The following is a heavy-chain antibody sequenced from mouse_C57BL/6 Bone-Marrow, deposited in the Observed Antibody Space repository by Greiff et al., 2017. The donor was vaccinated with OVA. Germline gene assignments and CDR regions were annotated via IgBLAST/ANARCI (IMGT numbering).Heavy chain of an antibody. CDR3: ARAPLPGGFAY. Sequence: EVKLMESGGGLVKPGGSLKLSCAASGFTFSSYAMSWVRQTPEKRLEWVATISDGGSYTYYPDNVKGRFTISRDNAKNNLYLQMSHLKSDDTAMYYCARAPLPGGFAYWGQGTLVTVSA. V-gene: IGHV5-4*03. D-gene: IGHD2-1*01. J-gene: IGHJ3*01. CDR2: ISDGGSYT. CDR1: GFTFSSYA.